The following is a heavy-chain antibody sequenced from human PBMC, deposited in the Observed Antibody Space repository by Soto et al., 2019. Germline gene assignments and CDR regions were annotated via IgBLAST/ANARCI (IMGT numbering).Heavy chain of an antibody. CDR2: INTDGSVA. CDR1: GLTFRSYW. D-gene: IGHD5-12*01. J-gene: IGHJ4*02. Sequence: HPGGSLRLSCAASGLTFRSYWMHWVRQAPGKGLVWVSRINTDGSVAMYANSVKGRFTISRDNSKNTLYLQMGSLRAEDMAVYYCARTSGYAFDYWGQGTLVTVSS. V-gene: IGHV3-74*03. CDR3: ARTSGYAFDY.